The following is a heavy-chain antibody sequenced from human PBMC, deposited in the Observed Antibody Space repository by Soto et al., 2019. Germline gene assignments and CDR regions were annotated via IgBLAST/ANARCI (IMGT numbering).Heavy chain of an antibody. D-gene: IGHD2-8*01. V-gene: IGHV1-58*01. CDR3: AALGVNFDP. Sequence: GXSVKVSCKGSVFTFTSSAVQWVRQARGQRLEWIGWIGVGSGNRHYAQKFQERVTITRDMSTNTAYMELSSLRSEDTAVYYCAALGVNFDPWGQGTLVTVSS. J-gene: IGHJ5*02. CDR2: IGVGSGNR. CDR1: VFTFTSSA.